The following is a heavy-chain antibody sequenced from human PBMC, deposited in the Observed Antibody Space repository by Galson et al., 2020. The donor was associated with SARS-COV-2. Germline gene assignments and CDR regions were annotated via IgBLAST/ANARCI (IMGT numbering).Heavy chain of an antibody. J-gene: IGHJ4*02. CDR3: AKPGDYLRYFDWLSDYFDY. CDR2: IYSGGST. Sequence: QLGESLKISCAASGFTVSSNYMSWVRQAPGKGLEWVSVIYSGGSTYYADSVKGRFTISRDNSKNTLYLQMNSLRAEDTAVYYCAKPGDYLRYFDWLSDYFDYWGQGTLVTVSS. CDR1: GFTVSSNY. D-gene: IGHD3-9*01. V-gene: IGHV3-53*05.